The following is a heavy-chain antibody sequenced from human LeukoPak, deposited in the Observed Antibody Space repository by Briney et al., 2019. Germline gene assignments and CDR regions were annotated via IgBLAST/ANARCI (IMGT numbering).Heavy chain of an antibody. V-gene: IGHV3-23*01. CDR3: ARSITGDSDY. D-gene: IGHD7-27*01. CDR2: TLGGGGST. J-gene: IGHJ4*02. Sequence: GRSLRLSCAASGFTFSSYAMSWVRQAPGKGLEWGSATLGGGGSTYYADSVKGRFTISRDNSRKKVYLQMNSLRAEDSALYYCARSITGDSDYWGQGTLVTVSS. CDR1: GFTFSSYA.